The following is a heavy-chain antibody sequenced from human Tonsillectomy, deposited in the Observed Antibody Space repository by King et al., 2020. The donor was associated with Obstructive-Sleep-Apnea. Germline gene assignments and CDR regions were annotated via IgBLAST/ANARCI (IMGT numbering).Heavy chain of an antibody. CDR2: IRYDGTNK. J-gene: IGHJ4*02. D-gene: IGHD5/OR15-5a*01. Sequence: VQLVESWGGVVQPGRSLRLSCAASGFTFSTYGMHWVRQAPGKGLEWVAFIRYDGTNKYYADSLKGRFTISKDNSRNTLYLQMNSLRAEDTAVYYCAKEVYPSYFDYWGQGTLVTVSS. CDR1: GFTFSTYG. CDR3: AKEVYPSYFDY. V-gene: IGHV3-30*02.